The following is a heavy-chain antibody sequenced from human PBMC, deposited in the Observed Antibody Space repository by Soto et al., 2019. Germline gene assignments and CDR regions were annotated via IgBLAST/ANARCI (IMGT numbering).Heavy chain of an antibody. Sequence: GGSLRLSCAATGFTFSTYAMSWVRQAPGKGLEWVSAISGNGFSTYYADSVKGRFTISRDNSIDRLYMQMNSLRTEDTAVYYCAHPRGYGVFDAYDIWARGQWSPSPQ. J-gene: IGHJ3*02. CDR3: AHPRGYGVFDAYDI. CDR2: ISGNGFST. D-gene: IGHD4-17*01. V-gene: IGHV3-23*01. CDR1: GFTFSTYA.